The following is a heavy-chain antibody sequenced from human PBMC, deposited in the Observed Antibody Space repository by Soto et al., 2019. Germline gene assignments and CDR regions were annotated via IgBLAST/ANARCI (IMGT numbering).Heavy chain of an antibody. V-gene: IGHV4-30-4*01. J-gene: IGHJ4*02. CDR2: IHHSGNS. CDR3: TREPRYLPGNH. Sequence: QVQLQESGPGLVKPSQTLSLTCTVSGDSISSGDYFWSWIRQAPGLGLEWIGYIHHSGNSYINPSLKSRVTISADTSKSQFSLRLTSLTAADTAVYFCTREPRYLPGNHWGPGTPVTVSS. D-gene: IGHD3-10*01. CDR1: GDSISSGDYF.